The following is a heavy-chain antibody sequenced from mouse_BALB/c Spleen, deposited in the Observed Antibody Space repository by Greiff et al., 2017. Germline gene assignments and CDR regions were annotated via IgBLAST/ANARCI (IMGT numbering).Heavy chain of an antibody. V-gene: IGHV1-87*01. J-gene: IGHJ3*01. CDR2: IYPGDGDT. D-gene: IGHD2-1*01. CDR1: GYTFTSYW. CDR3: ARDYYGNYGFAY. Sequence: QVQLQQSGAELARPGASVKLSCKASGYTFTSYWMQWVKQRPGQGLEWIGAIYPGDGDTRYTQKFKGKATLTADKSSSTAYMQLSSLASEDSAVYYCARDYYGNYGFAYWGQGTLVTVSA.